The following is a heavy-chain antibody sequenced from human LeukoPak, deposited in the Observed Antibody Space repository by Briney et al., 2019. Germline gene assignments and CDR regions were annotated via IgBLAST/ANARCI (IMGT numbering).Heavy chain of an antibody. Sequence: GGSLRLSCAASGFTFSSYSMNWVRQAPGKGLEWVSYISSSSSTIYYADSVKGRFTISRDNAKNSLYLQMNSLRAEDTAVYYCARDDGMVRGVILCYWGQGTLVTVSS. CDR1: GFTFSSYS. J-gene: IGHJ4*02. CDR2: ISSSSSTI. D-gene: IGHD3-10*01. V-gene: IGHV3-48*01. CDR3: ARDDGMVRGVILCY.